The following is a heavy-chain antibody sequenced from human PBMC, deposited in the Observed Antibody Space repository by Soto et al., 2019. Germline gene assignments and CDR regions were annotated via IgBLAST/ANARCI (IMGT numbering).Heavy chain of an antibody. CDR3: ARRVGNSGWFDY. D-gene: IGHD6-19*01. V-gene: IGHV1-46*01. Sequence: YTFTSYYMHWVRQAPGQGLEWMGIINPSGGSTSYAQKFQGRVTMTRDTSTSTVYMELSSLRSEDTAVYYGARRVGNSGWFDYWGQGKMVTVSS. CDR1: YTFTSYY. J-gene: IGHJ5*01. CDR2: INPSGGST.